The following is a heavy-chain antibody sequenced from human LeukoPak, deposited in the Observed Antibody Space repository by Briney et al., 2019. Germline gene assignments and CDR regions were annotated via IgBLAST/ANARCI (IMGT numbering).Heavy chain of an antibody. Sequence: SVKASCKASGGTFSSYTISWVRQAPGQGLEWMGRIIPILGIANYAQKFQGRVTITADKSTSTAYMELSSLRSEDTAVYYCASPYDSSGFTFDYWGQGTLVTVSS. J-gene: IGHJ4*02. D-gene: IGHD3-22*01. V-gene: IGHV1-69*02. CDR3: ASPYDSSGFTFDY. CDR1: GGTFSSYT. CDR2: IIPILGIA.